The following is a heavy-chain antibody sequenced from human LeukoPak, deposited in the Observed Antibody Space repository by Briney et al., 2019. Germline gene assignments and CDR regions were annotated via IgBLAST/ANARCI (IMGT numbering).Heavy chain of an antibody. CDR2: ISPSGTET. Sequence: GGSLRLSCAASGFSLSTYWVTWVRQAPGTGLEWVANISPSGTETYYVEPVKGRFTISRDNANNLVYLQMNSLRAEDSAVYHCGRFGYVAGVDLWGQGTLVTVSS. CDR3: GRFGYVAGVDL. CDR1: GFSLSTYW. D-gene: IGHD6-19*01. J-gene: IGHJ4*02. V-gene: IGHV3-7*01.